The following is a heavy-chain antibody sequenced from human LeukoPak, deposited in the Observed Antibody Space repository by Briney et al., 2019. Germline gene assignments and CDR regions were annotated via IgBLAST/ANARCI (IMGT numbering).Heavy chain of an antibody. V-gene: IGHV4-34*01. J-gene: IGHJ6*03. CDR2: INHSGST. Sequence: PSETLSLTCAVYDGSFTDYHWTWIRQPPGKGLEWMGEINHSGSTRYSPSLKSRVTISVDTPKNQFSLKLSSVTAADTAVYYCARATEGYSSSVVYMDVWGKGTTVTVSS. CDR3: ARATEGYSSSVVYMDV. D-gene: IGHD6-6*01. CDR1: DGSFTDYH.